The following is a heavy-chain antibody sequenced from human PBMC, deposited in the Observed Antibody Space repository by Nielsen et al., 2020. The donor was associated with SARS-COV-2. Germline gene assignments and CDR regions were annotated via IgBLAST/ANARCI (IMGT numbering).Heavy chain of an antibody. CDR1: GFTFSDSS. D-gene: IGHD1-26*01. Sequence: GGSLRLSCAASGFTFSDSSMHWVRQASGKGLEWLGRIRGKANDYATEYPASVKGRFIISRDDSKNMAYLLMNSLKIDDTAVYYCTRVNPTSGSWFDAFDIWGQGTLVTVSS. CDR2: IRGKANDYAT. V-gene: IGHV3-73*01. J-gene: IGHJ3*02. CDR3: TRVNPTSGSWFDAFDI.